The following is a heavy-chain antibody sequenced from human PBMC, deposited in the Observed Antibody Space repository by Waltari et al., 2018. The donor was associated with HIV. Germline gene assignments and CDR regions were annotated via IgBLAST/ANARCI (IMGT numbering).Heavy chain of an antibody. CDR3: ARSLYYDFWSAYLPDY. Sequence: EVKLVESGGRLVQPRGSLRLSCVASGFTFSSYWMHWVRQAPGKGLGWMSRVSSDGNSTGYAYSVKGRFTISRDNAKNTLFLQMNSLRVEDTAVYFCARSLYYDFWSAYLPDYWGQGTRVTVSS. V-gene: IGHV3-74*01. J-gene: IGHJ4*02. D-gene: IGHD3-3*01. CDR1: GFTFSSYW. CDR2: VSSDGNST.